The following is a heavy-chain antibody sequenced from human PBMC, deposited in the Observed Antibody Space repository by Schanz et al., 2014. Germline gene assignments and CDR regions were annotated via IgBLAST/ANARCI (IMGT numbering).Heavy chain of an antibody. Sequence: QLMQSGSEVRKPGASVKVSCKASGYIFGSHGMTWVRQAPGQGPELMGWINAHTGNTQYAQKCQGRVNMTRDTVTTTVHLELTRLRTDDTAIYYCARVHIATYHYNSPGALDIWGQGTRVTVSS. CDR1: GYIFGSHG. CDR3: ARVHIATYHYNSPGALDI. CDR2: INAHTGNT. D-gene: IGHD3-10*01. J-gene: IGHJ3*02. V-gene: IGHV1-18*01.